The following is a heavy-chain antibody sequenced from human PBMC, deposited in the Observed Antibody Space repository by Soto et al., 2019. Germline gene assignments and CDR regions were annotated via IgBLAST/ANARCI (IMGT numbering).Heavy chain of an antibody. J-gene: IGHJ5*02. D-gene: IGHD6-6*01. Sequence: GGSLRLSCEASGFTFSSYGMHWVRQAPGKGLEWVAVISYDGSNKYYADSVKGRFTISRDNSKNTLYLQMNSLRAEDTAVYYCAKDIRKQLAASDWFDPWGQGTLVTVSS. CDR3: AKDIRKQLAASDWFDP. CDR2: ISYDGSNK. CDR1: GFTFSSYG. V-gene: IGHV3-30*18.